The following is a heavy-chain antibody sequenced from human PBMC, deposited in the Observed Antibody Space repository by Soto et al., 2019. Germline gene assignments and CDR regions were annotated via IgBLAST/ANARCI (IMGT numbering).Heavy chain of an antibody. D-gene: IGHD6-13*01. V-gene: IGHV4-34*01. CDR2: INHSGST. J-gene: IGHJ4*02. Sequence: AVYGGSFSGYYWSWIRQPPGKGLEWIGEINHSGSTNYNPSLKSRVTISVDTSKNQFSLKLSSVTAADTAVYYCARGPGGAAAGTASDYWGQGTLVTVSS. CDR1: GGSFSGYY. CDR3: ARGPGGAAAGTASDY.